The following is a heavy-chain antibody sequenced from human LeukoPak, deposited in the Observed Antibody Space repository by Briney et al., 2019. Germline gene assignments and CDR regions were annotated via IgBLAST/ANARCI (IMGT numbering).Heavy chain of an antibody. D-gene: IGHD7-27*01. Sequence: SGPTLMNPTQTLTLPCTFSGFSLRTSGVGVGWIRQPPGKALEWLALIYWNDDKRYSPSLKSRLTITKDTSKNQVVLTMTNMDPVDTATYYCATLNPPGYYFDYWGQGTLVTVSS. CDR2: IYWNDDK. J-gene: IGHJ4*02. CDR1: GFSLRTSGVG. V-gene: IGHV2-5*01. CDR3: ATLNPPGYYFDY.